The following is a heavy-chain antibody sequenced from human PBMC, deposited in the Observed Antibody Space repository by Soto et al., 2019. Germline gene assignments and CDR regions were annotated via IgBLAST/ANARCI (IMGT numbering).Heavy chain of an antibody. CDR3: ASYHSYGASFDY. D-gene: IGHD5-18*01. CDR1: GFTFISYA. V-gene: IGHV3-23*01. J-gene: IGHJ4*02. Sequence: GGSLRLSCAASGFTFISYAMSWVRQAPGKGLEWVSAISGSGGSTYYADSVKGRFTISRDNSKNTLYLQMNSLRAEDTAVYYCASYHSYGASFDYWGQGTLVTVS. CDR2: ISGSGGST.